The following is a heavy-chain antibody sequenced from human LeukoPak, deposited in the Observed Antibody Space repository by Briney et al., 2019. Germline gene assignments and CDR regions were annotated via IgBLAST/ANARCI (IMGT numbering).Heavy chain of an antibody. CDR1: GFTFSSYG. CDR2: IWYDGSNK. J-gene: IGHJ4*02. V-gene: IGHV3-33*01. Sequence: GGSLRLSCAASGFTFSSYGMHWVRQAPGKGLEWVAVIWYDGSNKYYADSVKGRFTISRDNSKNTLYLQMNGLRAEDTAVYYCARGTDYGAKIDYWGQGTLVTVSS. CDR3: ARGTDYGAKIDY. D-gene: IGHD4-17*01.